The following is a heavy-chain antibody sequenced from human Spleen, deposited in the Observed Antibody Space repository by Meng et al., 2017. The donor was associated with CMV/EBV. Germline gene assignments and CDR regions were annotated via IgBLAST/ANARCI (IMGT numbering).Heavy chain of an antibody. CDR3: ACDFRNWFDP. Sequence: GESLKISCAASGFTFNSYWMSWVRQAPGKGLEWVANIKQDGSEKYYVDSVKGRFTISRDNSKNTLYLQMNSLRAEDTAVYYCACDFRNWFDPWGQGTLVTVSS. J-gene: IGHJ5*02. CDR1: GFTFNSYW. CDR2: IKQDGSEK. V-gene: IGHV3-7*01.